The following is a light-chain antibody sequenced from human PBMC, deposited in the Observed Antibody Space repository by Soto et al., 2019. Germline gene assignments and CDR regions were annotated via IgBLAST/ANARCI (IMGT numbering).Light chain of an antibody. CDR3: MQSTQLPPT. V-gene: IGKV2D-29*02. CDR2: EVS. Sequence: MTQTPLSLSVAPGQPASISCKSSHRLLHITGETFLFWYLQKPGQSPQLLIYEVSTRVSGVPDRFSGSGSGTDFTLEISRVETDDVGIYYCMQSTQLPPTFGQGTRLEIK. CDR1: HRLLHITGETF. J-gene: IGKJ5*01.